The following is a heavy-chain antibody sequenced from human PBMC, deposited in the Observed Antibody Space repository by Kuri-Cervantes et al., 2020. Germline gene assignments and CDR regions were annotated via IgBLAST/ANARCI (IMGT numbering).Heavy chain of an antibody. CDR2: IKQDGSQK. V-gene: IGHV3-7*01. Sequence: GESLKISCAASRFTFSSYWMTWVRQAPGKGLEWVANIKQDGSQKYYVDSLKGRFTISRDNSKNTLYVQMNSLRAEDTAVYHCARGLLWFGELFLPQFDYWGQGTLVTVSS. D-gene: IGHD3-10*01. CDR1: RFTFSSYW. J-gene: IGHJ4*02. CDR3: ARGLLWFGELFLPQFDY.